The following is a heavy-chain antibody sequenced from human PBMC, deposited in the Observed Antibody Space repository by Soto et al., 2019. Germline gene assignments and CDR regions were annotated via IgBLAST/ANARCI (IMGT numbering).Heavy chain of an antibody. CDR3: ARDNALRGGYNIRNYYYYGMDV. CDR1: GGTFSSYA. D-gene: IGHD5-12*01. Sequence: QVQPVQSGAEVKKPGSSVKVSCKASGGTFSSYAISWVRQAPGQGLEWMGGIIPIFGTANYAQKFQGRVTITADESTSTAYMELSSLRSEDTAVYYCARDNALRGGYNIRNYYYYGMDVWGQGTTVTVSS. CDR2: IIPIFGTA. J-gene: IGHJ6*02. V-gene: IGHV1-69*01.